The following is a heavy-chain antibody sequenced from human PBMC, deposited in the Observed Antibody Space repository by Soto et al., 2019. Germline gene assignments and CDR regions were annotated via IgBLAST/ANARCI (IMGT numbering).Heavy chain of an antibody. D-gene: IGHD2-8*01. Sequence: GGSLRLSCAASGFTFSSYGMHWVRQAPGKGLEWVAVISYDGSNKYYADSVKGRFTISRDNSKNTLYLQMNSLRAEDTAVYYCAKVPRMVYTLYYFDYWGQGTLVTVSS. CDR3: AKVPRMVYTLYYFDY. CDR2: ISYDGSNK. CDR1: GFTFSSYG. V-gene: IGHV3-30*18. J-gene: IGHJ4*02.